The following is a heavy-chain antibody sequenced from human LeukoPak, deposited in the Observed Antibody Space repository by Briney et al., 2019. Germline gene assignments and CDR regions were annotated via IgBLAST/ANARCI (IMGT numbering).Heavy chain of an antibody. CDR2: TVDDGIEK. J-gene: IGHJ4*02. CDR3: ARDCSDGTCYWDY. CDR1: GFTVRIYA. Sequence: PGGSLRLSCAASGFTVRIYAMHWVRQAPGKGLEWVAVTVDDGIEKFYADSVKGRFTISRDNSKNTLYLQMNSLRAEDTAVYYCARDCSDGTCYWDYWGQGTLATVSS. V-gene: IGHV3-30-3*01. D-gene: IGHD2-15*01.